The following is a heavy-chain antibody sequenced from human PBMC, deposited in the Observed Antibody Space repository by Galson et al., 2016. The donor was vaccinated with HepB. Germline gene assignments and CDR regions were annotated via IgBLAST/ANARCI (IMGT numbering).Heavy chain of an antibody. Sequence: ETLSLTCAVSGCSLSENYWWGWIRQPPGRGLEWIGYIHHSGGTFYTPSHKSRVTMAVDTSKNQFSLKLSSMTAVDTAMYYCARRSTYGDYDYWGQGILVNVSS. CDR2: IHHSGGT. D-gene: IGHD4-17*01. V-gene: IGHV4-28*01. CDR3: ARRSTYGDYDY. CDR1: GCSLSENYW. J-gene: IGHJ4*02.